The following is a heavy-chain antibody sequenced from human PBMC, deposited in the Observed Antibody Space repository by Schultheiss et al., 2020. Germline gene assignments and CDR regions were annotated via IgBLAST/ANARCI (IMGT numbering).Heavy chain of an antibody. D-gene: IGHD6-19*01. J-gene: IGHJ4*02. CDR3: ARDRPRWYSSGWYIPYYFDY. CDR2: IIPIFGTA. CDR1: GGTFSSYA. V-gene: IGHV1-69*13. Sequence: SVKVSCKASGGTFSSYAISWVRQAPGQGLEWMGGIIPIFGTANYAQKFQGRVTITADESTSTAYMELSSLRSEDTAVYYCARDRPRWYSSGWYIPYYFDYWGQGTLVTVSS.